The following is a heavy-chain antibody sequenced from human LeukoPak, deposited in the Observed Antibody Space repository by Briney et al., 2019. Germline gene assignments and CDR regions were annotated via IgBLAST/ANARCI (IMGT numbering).Heavy chain of an antibody. D-gene: IGHD3-22*01. Sequence: SETLSLTCTVSGGSISSSSYYWGWIRHPPGKGLEWIGSIYYSGSTYYNPSLKSRVTISVDTSKNQFSLKLSSVTAADTAVYYCARVFSYYDSSGYYPGRDWGQGTLVTVSS. V-gene: IGHV4-39*07. CDR2: IYYSGST. CDR1: GGSISSSSYY. CDR3: ARVFSYYDSSGYYPGRD. J-gene: IGHJ4*02.